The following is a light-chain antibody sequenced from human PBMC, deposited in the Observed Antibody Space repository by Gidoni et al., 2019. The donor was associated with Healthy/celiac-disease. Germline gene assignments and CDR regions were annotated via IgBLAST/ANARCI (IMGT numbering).Light chain of an antibody. CDR3: QQYGSSPQCS. CDR1: QSVSSSY. Sequence: EIVLTQSPGTLSLSPGERATLSCRASQSVSSSYLAWYQQKPGQAPRLLIYGASSRATGIPDRFSGSGSGTDFTLTISRLEPEDFAAYYCQQYGSSPQCSFGQGTKLEIK. V-gene: IGKV3-20*01. J-gene: IGKJ2*04. CDR2: GAS.